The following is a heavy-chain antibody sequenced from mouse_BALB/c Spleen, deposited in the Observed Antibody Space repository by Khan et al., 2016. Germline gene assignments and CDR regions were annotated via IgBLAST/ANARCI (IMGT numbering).Heavy chain of an antibody. Sequence: EVQLQESGPGLVKPSQSLSLTCTVTGYSITSDYAWNWIRQFPGNKLEWMGYISYSGSTSYNPSLKSRISITRDTSKNQFFLQLNSVTTEDTASYYCARRGGTFWYFDVWGAGTTVTVSS. V-gene: IGHV3-2*02. CDR3: ARRGGTFWYFDV. D-gene: IGHD4-1*01. CDR2: ISYSGST. J-gene: IGHJ1*01. CDR1: GYSITSDYA.